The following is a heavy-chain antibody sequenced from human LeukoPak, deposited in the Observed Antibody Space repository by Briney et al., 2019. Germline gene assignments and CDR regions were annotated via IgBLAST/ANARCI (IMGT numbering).Heavy chain of an antibody. CDR2: IYSGTT. CDR3: ARRAGAYSHPYDY. Sequence: GGSLRLSCVASGFRLSSYAMSWVRQAPGKGLEWVSFIYSGTTHYSDSVKGRFTISRDNSKNTLYLQMNSLRAEDTAVYYCARRAGAYSHPYDYWGQGTLVTVSS. V-gene: IGHV3-53*01. J-gene: IGHJ4*02. D-gene: IGHD4/OR15-4a*01. CDR1: GFRLSSYA.